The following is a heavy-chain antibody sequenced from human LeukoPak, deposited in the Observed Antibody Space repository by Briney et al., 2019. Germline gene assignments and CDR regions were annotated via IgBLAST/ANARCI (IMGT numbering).Heavy chain of an antibody. CDR2: INHRGST. CDR1: WGSFRGYY. CDR3: ARTRLGDYIWGSYRNYPSAYYFDY. V-gene: IGHV4-34*01. J-gene: IGHJ4*02. Sequence: SETLSLTFALYWGSFRGYYWILIPHRPGKGLEWIGEINHRGSTNYNPSLKSRVTISVDTSKNQFSLKLSSVTAADTAVYSCARTRLGDYIWGSYRNYPSAYYFDYWGQGTLVTVSS. D-gene: IGHD3-16*02.